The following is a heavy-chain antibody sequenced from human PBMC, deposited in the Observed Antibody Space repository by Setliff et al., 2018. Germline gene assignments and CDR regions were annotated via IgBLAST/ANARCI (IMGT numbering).Heavy chain of an antibody. D-gene: IGHD2-2*01. J-gene: IGHJ6*02. CDR2: ISPNSGGT. CDR1: GYTFTGYY. CDR3: ATGHCSSTSCYEDYYGIDV. V-gene: IGHV1-2*04. Sequence: ASVKVSCKASGYTFTGYYLHWVRQAPGQGLEWMGWISPNSGGTNYAQKFQGWVTMTRDTSISAAYMELSRLRSDDTAVYYCATGHCSSTSCYEDYYGIDVWGQGTTVTVSS.